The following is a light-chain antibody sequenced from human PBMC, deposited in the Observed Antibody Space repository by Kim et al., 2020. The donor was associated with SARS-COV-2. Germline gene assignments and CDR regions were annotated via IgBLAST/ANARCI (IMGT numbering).Light chain of an antibody. J-gene: IGKJ4*01. V-gene: IGKV3-20*01. CDR3: QQYGSSPLT. Sequence: EIVLPQSPGTLSLSPGERATLSCRASQSVSSSYLAWYQQKPGQAPRLLIYGASRRATGIPDRFSGSGSGTDFTLTISRLEPEDFAVYYCQQYGSSPLTFGEGTKVDIK. CDR2: GAS. CDR1: QSVSSSY.